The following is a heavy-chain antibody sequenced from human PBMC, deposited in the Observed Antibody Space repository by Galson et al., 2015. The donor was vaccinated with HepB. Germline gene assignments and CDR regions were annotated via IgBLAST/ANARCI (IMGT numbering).Heavy chain of an antibody. J-gene: IGHJ5*02. D-gene: IGHD3-3*01. V-gene: IGHV3-74*01. Sequence: SLRLSCAASGFSFSDYWMHWVRQVPGEGLEWISRINSEGRYTDYADSVKGRFTISRDNAKNTLYLQMNRLRAEDTAVYYCARDRTTTFGVVTNRFDPWGQGTLVTVSS. CDR3: ARDRTTTFGVVTNRFDP. CDR1: GFSFSDYW. CDR2: INSEGRYT.